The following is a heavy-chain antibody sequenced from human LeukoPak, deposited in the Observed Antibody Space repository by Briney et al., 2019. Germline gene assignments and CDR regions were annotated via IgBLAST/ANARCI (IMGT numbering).Heavy chain of an antibody. CDR3: ARAPSEIGGYYPEYFRH. CDR2: IKSDGST. D-gene: IGHD3-22*01. CDR1: GFTFSSYW. Sequence: GGSLRLSCVASGFTFSSYWMHWVRQAQGKGQGWVWRIKSDGSTNYADSVKGRFTVSRDNAKNTVSLQMNSLRAEDTGVYFCARAPSEIGGYYPEYFRHWGQGTLVTVSS. V-gene: IGHV3-74*01. J-gene: IGHJ1*01.